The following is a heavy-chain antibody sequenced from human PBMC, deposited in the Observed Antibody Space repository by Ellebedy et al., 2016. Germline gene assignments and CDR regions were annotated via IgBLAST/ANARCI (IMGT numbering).Heavy chain of an antibody. CDR2: INPNSGNT. CDR1: GYTFTGYY. V-gene: IGHV1-2*02. D-gene: IGHD4-17*01. Sequence: ASVKVSXXASGYTFTGYYMHWVRQAPGQGLEWMGWINPNSGNTGYAQKFQGRVTMTTDTSTSTAYMELRSLRSDDTAVYYCARDYGDYASYYYMDVWGKGTTVTVSS. CDR3: ARDYGDYASYYYMDV. J-gene: IGHJ6*03.